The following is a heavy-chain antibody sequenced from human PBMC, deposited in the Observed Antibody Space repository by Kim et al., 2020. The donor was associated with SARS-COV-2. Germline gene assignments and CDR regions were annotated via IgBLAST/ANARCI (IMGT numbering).Heavy chain of an antibody. D-gene: IGHD1-1*01. CDR3: ARGRMEYYYGMDV. J-gene: IGHJ6*02. V-gene: IGHV4-34*01. Sequence: YNPPLKSRVTISVDTWKNQFSVNMSSVTAADTAVYYCARGRMEYYYGMDVWGQGTTVTVSS.